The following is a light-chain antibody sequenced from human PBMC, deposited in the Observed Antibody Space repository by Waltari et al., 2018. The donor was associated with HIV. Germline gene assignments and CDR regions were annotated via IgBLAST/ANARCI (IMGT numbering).Light chain of an antibody. J-gene: IGLJ2*01. CDR2: KDN. Sequence: SSGLTQPPSVSVSPGQTATITCSADDLPRQHVCWYQQKTGQAPVLMIYKDNQRSSGVPERFSGASQGTTATLTITGVRAEDEADYFCQSGDNTLTNVEFGGGTKVTVL. CDR1: DLPRQH. V-gene: IGLV3-25*03. CDR3: QSGDNTLTNVE.